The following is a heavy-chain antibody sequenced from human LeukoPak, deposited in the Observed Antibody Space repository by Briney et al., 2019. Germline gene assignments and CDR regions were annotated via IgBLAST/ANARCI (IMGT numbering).Heavy chain of an antibody. CDR3: TKGVLGGTQSVSAGLDS. V-gene: IGHV3-30*18. CDR2: ISYDGSNK. CDR1: GFTFSNYG. J-gene: IGHJ4*02. D-gene: IGHD3-16*01. Sequence: PGRSLRLSCVASGFTFSNYGMHWVRQVPGKGLEWVAVISYDGSNKYYADSVKGRFTISRDNSKNTLYLQMNSLRAEDTAVYYCTKGVLGGTQSVSAGLDSWGQGTLVTVSS.